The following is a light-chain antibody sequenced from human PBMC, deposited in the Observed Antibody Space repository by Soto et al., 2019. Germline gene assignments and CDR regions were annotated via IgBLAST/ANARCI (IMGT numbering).Light chain of an antibody. CDR3: QQDRRSPST. V-gene: IGKV2-28*01. CDR1: QSLLHSNGYNY. J-gene: IGKJ1*01. CDR2: WGS. Sequence: DIVMTQSPLSLPVTPGEPASISCRSSQSLLHSNGYNYLDWYLQKPGQSPQLLIYWGSNRASGVPDRFGGSGSGTDFTLKINRVEAEDVGVYFCQQDRRSPSTFGQGTKVEIK.